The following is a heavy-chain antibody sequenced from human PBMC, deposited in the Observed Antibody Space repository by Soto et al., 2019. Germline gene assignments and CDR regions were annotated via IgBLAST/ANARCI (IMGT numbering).Heavy chain of an antibody. CDR2: INPNSGGT. Sequence: GASVKVSYEACGDSFTGYYMHWVRQAPGQGLEWMGWINPNSGGTNYAQKFQGWVTMTRDTSISTAYMELSRLRSDDTAVYYCAISVVPAASYYYYYGMDVWGQGTTVTVSS. CDR1: GDSFTGYY. J-gene: IGHJ6*02. D-gene: IGHD2-2*01. CDR3: AISVVPAASYYYYYGMDV. V-gene: IGHV1-2*04.